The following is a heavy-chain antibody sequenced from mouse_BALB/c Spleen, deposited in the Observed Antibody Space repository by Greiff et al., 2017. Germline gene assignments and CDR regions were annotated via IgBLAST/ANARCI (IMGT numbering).Heavy chain of an antibody. CDR3: ARVIGLADY. Sequence: EVQRVESGGGLVQPGGSLRLSCATSGFTFTASYMSWVRQPPGKALEWLGFIRNKANGYTTEYSASVKGRFTISRDNSQSILYLQMNTLRAEDSATYYCARVIGLADYWGQGTTLTVSS. CDR2: IRNKANGYTT. J-gene: IGHJ2*01. CDR1: GFTFTASY. V-gene: IGHV7-3*02. D-gene: IGHD3-3*01.